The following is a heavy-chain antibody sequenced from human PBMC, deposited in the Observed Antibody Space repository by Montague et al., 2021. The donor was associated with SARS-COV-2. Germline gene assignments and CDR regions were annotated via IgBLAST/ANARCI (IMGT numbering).Heavy chain of an antibody. Sequence: SLRLSCAASGFTFGGHWMAWVRQAPGKGLEWVANIKYDGSEKYYVDSMKGRFTISRDNAKHSLFLQMNSLRAEGTAVYYCTINDNWAFNYWGQGTLVTVSS. J-gene: IGHJ4*02. CDR2: IKYDGSEK. V-gene: IGHV3-7*01. CDR3: TINDNWAFNY. CDR1: GFTFGGHW. D-gene: IGHD1-1*01.